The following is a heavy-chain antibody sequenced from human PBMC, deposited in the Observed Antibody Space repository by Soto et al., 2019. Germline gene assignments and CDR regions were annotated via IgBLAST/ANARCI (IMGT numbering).Heavy chain of an antibody. J-gene: IGHJ4*02. Sequence: GGSLRLSCTASGFTFGDYAMSWVRQAPGKGLEWVGFIRSKAYGGTTEYAASVKGRFTISRDDSKSIAYLQMNSLKTEDTAVYYCTRAFYGGTIYNFDYWGEGTLVTVST. CDR1: GFTFGDYA. V-gene: IGHV3-49*04. CDR3: TRAFYGGTIYNFDY. D-gene: IGHD3-9*01. CDR2: IRSKAYGGTT.